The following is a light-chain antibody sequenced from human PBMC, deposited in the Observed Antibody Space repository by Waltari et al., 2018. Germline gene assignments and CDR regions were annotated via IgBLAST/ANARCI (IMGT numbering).Light chain of an antibody. CDR2: KDS. V-gene: IGLV3-27*01. CDR3: YSAADNNWV. Sequence: RWCQQKPGQAPLLVIYKDSERPSGIPNRFSGSSSGTTVTLTISGAQVDDEADYYCYSAADNNWVFGGGTKLTVL. J-gene: IGLJ3*02.